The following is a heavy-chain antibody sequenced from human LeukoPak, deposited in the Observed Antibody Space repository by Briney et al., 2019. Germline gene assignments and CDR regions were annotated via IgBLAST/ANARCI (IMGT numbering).Heavy chain of an antibody. V-gene: IGHV3-30*02. D-gene: IGHD1-1*01. J-gene: IGHJ4*02. Sequence: PGGSLRLSCAASGFTFSTYGMHWVRQAPGKGLEWVAFIRYDGSNKYYADSVKGRFTISRDNSKNTLYLQMNSLRAEDTAVYFCAKDKDPWKSTSISDFDYWGQGTLVAVS. CDR1: GFTFSTYG. CDR3: AKDKDPWKSTSISDFDY. CDR2: IRYDGSNK.